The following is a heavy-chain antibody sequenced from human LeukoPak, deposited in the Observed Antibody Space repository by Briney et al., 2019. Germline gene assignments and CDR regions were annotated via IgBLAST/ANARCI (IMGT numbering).Heavy chain of an antibody. CDR2: IYYSGST. CDR1: GGSISSSSYY. D-gene: IGHD3-10*01. CDR3: ARDQGTYYYGSGSFDL. Sequence: SETLSLTCTVSGGSISSSSYYWGWIRQPPGKGLEWIGSIYYSGSTYYNPSLKSRVTISVDTSKNQFSLKLSSVTAADTAVYYCARDQGTYYYGSGSFDLWGRGTLVTVSS. J-gene: IGHJ2*01. V-gene: IGHV4-39*07.